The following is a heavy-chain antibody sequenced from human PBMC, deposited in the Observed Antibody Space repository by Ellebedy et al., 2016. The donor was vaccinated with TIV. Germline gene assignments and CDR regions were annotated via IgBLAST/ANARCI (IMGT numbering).Heavy chain of an antibody. CDR3: AREGDLGADY. V-gene: IGHV1-46*01. Sequence: ASVKVSCKASGFTFTSYYIHWVRQAPGQGLEWMGIINPSGGSTSYAGKFQGRISMTRDTSTSTVYMELSSLRSDDTAMYFCAREGDLGADYWGQGTLVTVSS. D-gene: IGHD3-16*01. CDR1: GFTFTSYY. CDR2: INPSGGST. J-gene: IGHJ4*02.